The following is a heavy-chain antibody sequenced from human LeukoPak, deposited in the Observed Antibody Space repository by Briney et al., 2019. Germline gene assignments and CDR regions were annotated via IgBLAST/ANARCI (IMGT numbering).Heavy chain of an antibody. CDR1: GGSISNYY. CDR3: ATSSGAYCGGDCYSTFDY. V-gene: IGHV4-59*08. CDR2: IYYSGST. J-gene: IGHJ4*02. Sequence: PSETLSLTCTVSGGSISNYYWSWIRQPPGKEMEWIGYIYYSGSTNYNPYLKSRVTISVDTSKNQFSLKLSSVTAADTAVYYCATSSGAYCGGDCYSTFDYWGQGTLVTVSS. D-gene: IGHD2-21*02.